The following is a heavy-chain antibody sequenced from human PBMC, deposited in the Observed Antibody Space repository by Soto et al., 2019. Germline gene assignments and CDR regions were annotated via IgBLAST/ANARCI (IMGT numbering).Heavy chain of an antibody. D-gene: IGHD2-15*01. Sequence: ASVKVSCKASGGTFSSYAISWVRQAPVQGLEWMGGIIPIFGTANYAQKFQGRVTITADESTSTAYMELSSLRSEDTAVYYCAMGYCSGGSCGFFDYWGQGTLVTVSS. CDR1: GGTFSSYA. V-gene: IGHV1-69*13. CDR2: IIPIFGTA. J-gene: IGHJ4*02. CDR3: AMGYCSGGSCGFFDY.